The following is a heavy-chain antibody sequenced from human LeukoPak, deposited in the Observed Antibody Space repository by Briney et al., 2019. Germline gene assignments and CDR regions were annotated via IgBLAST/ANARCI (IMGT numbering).Heavy chain of an antibody. CDR2: INHSGYT. CDR3: TRMTTGHDY. Sequence: PSETLSLTCDVSGVSFNDYYWSWVRQTPGKGLEWIGEINHSGYTNDSPSLKSRVTLSIDTSRKQFSLNVRSVTVADTGIYYCTRMTTGHDYWGQGTLVTVSS. CDR1: GVSFNDYY. V-gene: IGHV4-34*01. D-gene: IGHD4-17*01. J-gene: IGHJ4*02.